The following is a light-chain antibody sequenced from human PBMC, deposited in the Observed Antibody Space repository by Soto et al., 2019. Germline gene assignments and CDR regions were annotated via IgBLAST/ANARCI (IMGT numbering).Light chain of an antibody. J-gene: IGLJ1*01. CDR1: SSDVGSYNL. Sequence: QSALTQPASVSGSPGQSITISCTGTSSDVGSYNLVSWYQQHPGKAPKLMIYEGSKRPSGVSNRFSGSKSGNTASLTISGLQAEDEAEYYCCSYTTTTAFYVFGTGTKVTVL. CDR2: EGS. V-gene: IGLV2-14*02. CDR3: CSYTTTTAFYV.